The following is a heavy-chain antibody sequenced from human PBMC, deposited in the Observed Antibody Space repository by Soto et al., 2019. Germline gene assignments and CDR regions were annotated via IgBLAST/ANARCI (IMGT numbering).Heavy chain of an antibody. CDR1: GYSFTTYW. V-gene: IGHV5-51*01. J-gene: IGHJ4*02. CDR2: IYPGDSDT. CDR3: ARRRGRVASFDY. Sequence: PGESLKISCKGSGYSFTTYWIAWVRQMPGKGLEWMGIIYPGDSDTIYSPSFQGQVTISADKSTSTAYIHWSSLKASDTAMYFCARRRGRVASFDYWGQGTLVTVSS. D-gene: IGHD3-10*01.